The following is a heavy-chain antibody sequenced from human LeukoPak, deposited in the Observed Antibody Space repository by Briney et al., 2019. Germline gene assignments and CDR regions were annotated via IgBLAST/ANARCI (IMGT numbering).Heavy chain of an antibody. V-gene: IGHV3-21*01. Sequence: GGSLRLSCAASGFTFSSYSMNWVRQAPGKGLEWVSSISSSSSYIYYADSVKGRFTISRDNAKNSLYLQMNSLRAEDTAVYYCAKALSVTTVGMDVWGQGTTVTVSS. D-gene: IGHD4-17*01. CDR3: AKALSVTTVGMDV. J-gene: IGHJ6*02. CDR2: ISSSSSYI. CDR1: GFTFSSYS.